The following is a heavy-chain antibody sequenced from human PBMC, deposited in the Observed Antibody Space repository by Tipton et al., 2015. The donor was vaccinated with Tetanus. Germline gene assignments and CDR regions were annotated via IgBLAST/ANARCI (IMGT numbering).Heavy chain of an antibody. J-gene: IGHJ3*02. CDR2: ISSSGKTV. Sequence: SLRLSCVASGFTFSDHYMSWIRQAPGKGLEWVSYISSSGKTVHYADAVKGRFTISRDSAKNSLYLQMSSLRADDTAVYYCARRGDYVFYYESSGYLWGAAFDIWGQGTMVSVSA. V-gene: IGHV3-11*01. D-gene: IGHD3-22*01. CDR3: ARRGDYVFYYESSGYLWGAAFDI. CDR1: GFTFSDHY.